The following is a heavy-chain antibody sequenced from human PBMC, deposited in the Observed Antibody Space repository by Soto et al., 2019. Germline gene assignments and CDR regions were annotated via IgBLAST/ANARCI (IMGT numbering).Heavy chain of an antibody. D-gene: IGHD6-19*01. CDR1: GFTFSSYG. CDR3: ARDSQGRSSGWYRGYYYGMDV. V-gene: IGHV3-33*01. Sequence: GGSLRLSCAASGFTFSSYGMHWVRQAPGKGLEWVAVIWYDGSNKYYADSVKGRFTISRDNSKNTLYLQMNSLRAEDTAVYYCARDSQGRSSGWYRGYYYGMDVWGQGTTVTVSS. CDR2: IWYDGSNK. J-gene: IGHJ6*02.